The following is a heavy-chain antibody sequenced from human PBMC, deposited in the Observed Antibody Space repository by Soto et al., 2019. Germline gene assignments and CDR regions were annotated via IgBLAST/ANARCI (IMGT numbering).Heavy chain of an antibody. CDR3: ARQYDILTGYYLEVGY. CDR2: ISAYTGNT. CDR1: GYTFTSYG. Sequence: QVQLVQSGAEVKKPGASVKVSCKASGYTFTSYGISWVRQAPGQGLEWMGWISAYTGNTNYAQKLQGRVTMTTDTSTGTVYMELRSLRSDDTAVYYCARQYDILTGYYLEVGYWGQGTLVTVSS. V-gene: IGHV1-18*01. D-gene: IGHD3-9*01. J-gene: IGHJ4*02.